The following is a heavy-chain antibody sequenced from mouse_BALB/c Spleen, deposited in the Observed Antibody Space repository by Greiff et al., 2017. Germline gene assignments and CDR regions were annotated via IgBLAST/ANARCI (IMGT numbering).Heavy chain of an antibody. J-gene: IGHJ4*01. Sequence: EVKLQESGAELVRSGASVKLSCTASGFTIKDYYMHWVKQRLEQGLEWIGWIDPENGDTEYAPKFQGKATMTADTSSNTAYLQLSSLTSEDTAVYYCNARWLLRGDYWGQGTSVTVSS. CDR2: IDPENGDT. V-gene: IGHV14-4*02. CDR1: GFTIKDYY. D-gene: IGHD2-3*01. CDR3: NARWLLRGDY.